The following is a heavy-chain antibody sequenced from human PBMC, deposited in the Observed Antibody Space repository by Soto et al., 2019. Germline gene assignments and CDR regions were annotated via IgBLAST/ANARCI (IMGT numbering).Heavy chain of an antibody. CDR3: ARDPEGGYSYGPSYYYYGMDV. V-gene: IGHV1-18*04. J-gene: IGHJ6*02. Sequence: VKVSCKASGYTFTSYGISWVRQAPGQGLEWMGWISAYNGNTNYAQKLQGRVTMTTDTSTSTAYMELRSLRSDDTAVYCCARDPEGGYSYGPSYYYYGMDVWGQGTTVTVSS. D-gene: IGHD5-18*01. CDR1: GYTFTSYG. CDR2: ISAYNGNT.